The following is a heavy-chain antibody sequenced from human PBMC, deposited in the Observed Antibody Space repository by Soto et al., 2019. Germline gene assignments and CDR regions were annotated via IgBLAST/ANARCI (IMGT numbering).Heavy chain of an antibody. CDR1: GYTFTSYD. CDR2: MNPNSGNT. D-gene: IGHD2-8*01. J-gene: IGHJ3*02. V-gene: IGHV1-8*01. Sequence: ASVKVSCKASGYTFTSYDINWVRQATGQGLEWMGWMNPNSGNTGYAQKFQGRVTMTRNTSISTAYMELSSLRSEDTAVYYCARAGVLDDASDIWGQGTMVTVSS. CDR3: ARAGVLDDASDI.